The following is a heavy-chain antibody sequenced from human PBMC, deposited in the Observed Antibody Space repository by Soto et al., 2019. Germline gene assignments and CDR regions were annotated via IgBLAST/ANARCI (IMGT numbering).Heavy chain of an antibody. Sequence: QVQLVQSGAEVKKPGSSVKVSCKASGGTFSSYTISWVRQAPGQGLEWMGRIIPILGIANYAQKFQGRVTISADKSTSTAYMELSSLRFVDTAVYYCLNIPRYWGQGTLVTVSS. CDR1: GGTFSSYT. CDR2: IIPILGIA. V-gene: IGHV1-69*02. J-gene: IGHJ4*02. CDR3: LNIPRY.